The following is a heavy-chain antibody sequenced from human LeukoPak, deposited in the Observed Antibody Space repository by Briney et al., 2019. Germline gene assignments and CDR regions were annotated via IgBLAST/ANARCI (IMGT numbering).Heavy chain of an antibody. Sequence: PSETLSLTCTVSGGPISSYYWSWIWQPPGKGLEWIGYIYSSGSPNYSPSLKSRVTISVDTSKNQFSLKLSSVTAADTAVYYCARDGGGYYRRDYYYYMDVWGKGTTVTVSS. V-gene: IGHV4-59*01. D-gene: IGHD3-3*01. CDR2: IYSSGSP. J-gene: IGHJ6*03. CDR1: GGPISSYY. CDR3: ARDGGGYYRRDYYYYMDV.